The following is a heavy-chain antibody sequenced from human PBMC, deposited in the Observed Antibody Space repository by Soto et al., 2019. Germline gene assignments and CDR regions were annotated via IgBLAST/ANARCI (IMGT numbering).Heavy chain of an antibody. Sequence: QVQLQESGPGLVKPSETLSLTCTVSGGSISSYYWSWIRQPPGKGLEWIGYISYSGSTNYNPPLKSPVTISVYTSKNQFSLKLSSVTAADTAVYYCARGDGSSWYRFDYWGQGTLVTVSS. D-gene: IGHD6-13*01. J-gene: IGHJ4*02. CDR3: ARGDGSSWYRFDY. CDR1: GGSISSYY. V-gene: IGHV4-59*01. CDR2: ISYSGST.